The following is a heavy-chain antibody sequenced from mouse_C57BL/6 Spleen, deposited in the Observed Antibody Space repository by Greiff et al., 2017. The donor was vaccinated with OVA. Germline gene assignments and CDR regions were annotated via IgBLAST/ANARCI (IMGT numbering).Heavy chain of an antibody. CDR2: RSYDGSN. J-gene: IGHJ2*01. CDR1: GYSITSGYY. Sequence: VQLQESGPGLVKPSQSLSLTCSVTGYSITSGYYWNWIRQFPGNKLEWMGYRSYDGSNNYNPSLKNRIPITRDTSKNQFFLKLNTVTTEDTATYYCASEEGLLRRGFDYWGKGTTLTVSS. CDR3: ASEEGLLRRGFDY. D-gene: IGHD1-1*01. V-gene: IGHV3-6*01.